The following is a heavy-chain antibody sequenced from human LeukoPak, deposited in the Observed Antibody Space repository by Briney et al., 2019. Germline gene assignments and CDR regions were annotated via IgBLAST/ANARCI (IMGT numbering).Heavy chain of an antibody. D-gene: IGHD2-2*01. V-gene: IGHV3-23*01. Sequence: GSLRLSCAASGFTFSSYAMSWVRQAPGKGLEWVSAISGSGGSTYYADSVKGRFTISRDNSKNTLYLQMNSLRAEDTAVYYCATWRAVPAAVYYYYGMDVWGQGTTVTVSS. J-gene: IGHJ6*02. CDR3: ATWRAVPAAVYYYYGMDV. CDR1: GFTFSSYA. CDR2: ISGSGGST.